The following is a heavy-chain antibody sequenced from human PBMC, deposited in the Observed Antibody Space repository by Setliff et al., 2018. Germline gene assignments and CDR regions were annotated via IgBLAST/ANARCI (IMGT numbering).Heavy chain of an antibody. D-gene: IGHD2-15*01. V-gene: IGHV5-51*01. CDR1: GYSFPSYW. CDR2: IYPRDSDT. J-gene: IGHJ4*02. Sequence: HGESLKISCKASGYSFPSYWIGWVRQMPGKGLEWMGIIYPRDSDTRYSPSFQGQVTISVDKSISTAYLQWSSLKASGTATYYCARVVGADGIGIDYWGQGTVVTVSS. CDR3: ARVVGADGIGIDY.